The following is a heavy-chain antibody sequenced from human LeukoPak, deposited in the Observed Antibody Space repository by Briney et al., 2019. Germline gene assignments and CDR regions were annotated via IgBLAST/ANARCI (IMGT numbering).Heavy chain of an antibody. V-gene: IGHV3-7*03. J-gene: IGHJ6*04. CDR2: IKQDGSEK. CDR3: ARDPYYDYVWGSYRGDGMDV. D-gene: IGHD3-16*02. Sequence: GGSLRLSCAASGFTFSSYWMSWVRQAPGKGLEWVANIKQDGSEKYYVDSVKGRFTISRDNAKNSLYLQMNSLRAEDTAVYYCARDPYYDYVWGSYRGDGMDVWGKGTTVTVSP. CDR1: GFTFSSYW.